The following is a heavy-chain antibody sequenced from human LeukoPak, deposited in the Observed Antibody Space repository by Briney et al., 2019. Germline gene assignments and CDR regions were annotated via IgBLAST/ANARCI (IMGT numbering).Heavy chain of an antibody. V-gene: IGHV3-21*01. CDR2: ISSSSYI. D-gene: IGHD2-2*01. CDR3: ARAVEDCSSTSCFYFDY. CDR1: GFTFSSYS. J-gene: IGHJ4*02. Sequence: PGGSPRLSCAASGFTFSSYSMNWVRQAPGKGLEWVSSISSSSYIYYADSVKGRFTISRDNAKNSLYLQMNSLRAEDTAVYYCARAVEDCSSTSCFYFDYWGQGTLVTVSS.